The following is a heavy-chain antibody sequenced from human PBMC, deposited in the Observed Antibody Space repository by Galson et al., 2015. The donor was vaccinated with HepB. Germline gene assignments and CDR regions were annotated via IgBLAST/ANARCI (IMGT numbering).Heavy chain of an antibody. CDR3: ARDLAAIREPGENWFDP. V-gene: IGHV3-7*03. CDR2: IKQDGSEK. CDR1: GFTFSSYW. J-gene: IGHJ5*02. Sequence: SLRLSCAASGFTFSSYWMSWVRQAPGKGLEWVANIKQDGSEKYYVDSVKGRFTISRDNAKNSLYLQMNSLRAEDTAVYYCARDLAAIREPGENWFDPWGQGTLVTVSS. D-gene: IGHD6-13*01.